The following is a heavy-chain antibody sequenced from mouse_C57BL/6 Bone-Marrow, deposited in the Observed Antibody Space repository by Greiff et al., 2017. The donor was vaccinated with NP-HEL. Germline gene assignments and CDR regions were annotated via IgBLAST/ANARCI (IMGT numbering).Heavy chain of an antibody. CDR3: ASRVEYYYAPSWFAY. CDR2: IFPGSGST. CDR1: GYTFTDYY. Sequence: QVQLQQSGPELVKPGASVTISCKASGYTFTDYYINWVQQRPGQGLEWIGWIFPGSGSTYYNEKFTGKATLTVDKSSSTAYMLLSSLTSEDSAFYFCASRVEYYYAPSWFAYWGQGTLVTVSA. D-gene: IGHD1-1*01. V-gene: IGHV1-75*01. J-gene: IGHJ3*01.